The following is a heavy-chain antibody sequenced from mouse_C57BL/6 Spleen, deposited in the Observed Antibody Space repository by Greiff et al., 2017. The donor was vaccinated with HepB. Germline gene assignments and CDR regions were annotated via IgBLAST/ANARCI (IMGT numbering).Heavy chain of an antibody. J-gene: IGHJ4*01. CDR1: GYSFTDYN. V-gene: IGHV1-39*01. CDR2: INPNYGTT. CDR3: ARLRDSSGYDAMDY. Sequence: EVQLQQSGPELVKPGASVKISCKASGYSFTDYNMNWVKQSNGKSLEWIGVINPNYGTTSYNQKFKGKATLTVDQSSSTAYMQLNSLTSEDSAVYYFARLRDSSGYDAMDYWGQGTSVTVSS. D-gene: IGHD3-2*02.